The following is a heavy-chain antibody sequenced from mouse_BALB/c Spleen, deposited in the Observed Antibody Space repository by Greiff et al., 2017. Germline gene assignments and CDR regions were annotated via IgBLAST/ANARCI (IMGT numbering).Heavy chain of an antibody. CDR3: AYDYDNY. D-gene: IGHD2-4*01. J-gene: IGHJ2*01. CDR2: IDPANGNT. CDR1: GFTINDTY. V-gene: IGHV14-3*02. Sequence: VQLQQSGAELVKPGASVKLSCTASGFTINDTYMHWVKQRPEQGLEWIGRIDPANGNTKYDPKFQGKDTITADTSSNTAYLQISNLTTEDTAVYYCAYDYDNYWGQGTTLTVSS.